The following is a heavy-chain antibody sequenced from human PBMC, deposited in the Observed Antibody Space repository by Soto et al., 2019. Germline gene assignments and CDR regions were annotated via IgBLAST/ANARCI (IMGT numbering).Heavy chain of an antibody. V-gene: IGHV1-69*12. J-gene: IGHJ6*02. CDR1: GGTFSRYA. Sequence: QVQLVQSGAEVKKPGSSVKVSCKASGGTFSRYAISWVRQAPGQGLEWMGGIIPIFGTANYAQKFQGRVTITADESTSTAYMELSSLRSEDTAVYYCGRGDYDFWSGNYYYYGMDVWGQGTTVTVSS. CDR3: GRGDYDFWSGNYYYYGMDV. D-gene: IGHD3-3*01. CDR2: IIPIFGTA.